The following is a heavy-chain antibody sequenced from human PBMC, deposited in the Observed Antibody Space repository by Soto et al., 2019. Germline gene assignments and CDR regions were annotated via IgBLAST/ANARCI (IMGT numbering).Heavy chain of an antibody. J-gene: IGHJ3*02. V-gene: IGHV4-39*01. CDR3: ARPHRGYNWNYVIGGGQGDAFDI. Sequence: QLQLQESGPGLVKPSETLSLTCTVSGGSISSSSYYWGWIRQPPGKGLEWIGSIYYSGSTYYNPSLKRRVTISVDTSKNQFSLKLSSVTAADTAVYYCARPHRGYNWNYVIGGGQGDAFDIWGQGTMVTVSS. CDR2: IYYSGST. CDR1: GGSISSSSYY. D-gene: IGHD1-7*01.